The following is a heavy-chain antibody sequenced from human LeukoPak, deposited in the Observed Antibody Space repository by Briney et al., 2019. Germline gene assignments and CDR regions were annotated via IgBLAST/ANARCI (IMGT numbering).Heavy chain of an antibody. CDR2: ISSSGSTI. J-gene: IGHJ6*02. CDR1: GFTFSSCE. D-gene: IGHD6-13*01. Sequence: PGGSLRLSCAASGFTFSSCEMNWVRQAPVKGLEWVSYISSSGSTIYYADSVKGRFTISRDNAKNSLYLQMNSLRAEDTAVYYCARDSSSSGVMDVWGQGTTVTVSS. V-gene: IGHV3-48*03. CDR3: ARDSSSSGVMDV.